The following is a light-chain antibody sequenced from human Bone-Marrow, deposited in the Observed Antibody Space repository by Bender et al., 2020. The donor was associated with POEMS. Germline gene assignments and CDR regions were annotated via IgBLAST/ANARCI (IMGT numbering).Light chain of an antibody. V-gene: IGLV2-14*01. Sequence: QSALTQPASVSGSPGQSVTISCTASSSDSGDFEYVSWYQQHPGKVPKLVIYEATKRPSGVSSRFSGSKSGTSASMAISGLRSEDEADYYCAAWDDSVNGFVFGPGAKVTVL. CDR1: SSDSGDFEY. J-gene: IGLJ1*01. CDR3: AAWDDSVNGFV. CDR2: EAT.